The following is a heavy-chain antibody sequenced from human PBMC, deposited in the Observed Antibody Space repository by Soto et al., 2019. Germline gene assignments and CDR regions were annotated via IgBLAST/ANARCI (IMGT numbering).Heavy chain of an antibody. J-gene: IGHJ4*02. CDR1: GYSFTSYW. CDR3: ARHGPLLEAAAGTPILY. D-gene: IGHD6-13*01. CDR2: IYPGDSDT. V-gene: IGHV5-51*01. Sequence: PGESRKISCKGSGYSFTSYWIGWVRQVPGKGLEWMGSIYPGDSDTRYSPSFQGQGTISADKSNSTAYLQWRSLKASDTAMYYCARHGPLLEAAAGTPILYWGQGTLVTVS.